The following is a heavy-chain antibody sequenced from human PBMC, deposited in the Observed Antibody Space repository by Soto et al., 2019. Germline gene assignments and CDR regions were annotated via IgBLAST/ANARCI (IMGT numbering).Heavy chain of an antibody. D-gene: IGHD6-13*01. V-gene: IGHV1-69*02. CDR2: IIPILGIA. J-gene: IGHJ4*02. CDR1: GYIFINYY. CDR3: ARNELAAAGRGGNRYFDY. Sequence: SVKVSCKASGYIFINYYIHWVRQAPGQGLERMGRIIPILGIANYAQKFQGRVTITADKSTSTAYMELSSLRSEDTAVYYCARNELAAAGRGGNRYFDYWGQGTLVTVAS.